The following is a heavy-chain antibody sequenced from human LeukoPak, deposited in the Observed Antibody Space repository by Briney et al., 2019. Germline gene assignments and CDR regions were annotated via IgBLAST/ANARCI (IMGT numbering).Heavy chain of an antibody. V-gene: IGHV1-8*01. CDR3: ARAYCSGGSCYLCYYYGMDV. D-gene: IGHD2-15*01. Sequence: ASVKVSCKASRYTFTSYDINWVRQATGQGLEWMGWMNPNSGNTGYAQKFQGRVTMTRNTSISTAYMELSSLRSEDTAVYYCARAYCSGGSCYLCYYYGMDVWGQGTTVTVSS. J-gene: IGHJ6*02. CDR2: MNPNSGNT. CDR1: RYTFTSYD.